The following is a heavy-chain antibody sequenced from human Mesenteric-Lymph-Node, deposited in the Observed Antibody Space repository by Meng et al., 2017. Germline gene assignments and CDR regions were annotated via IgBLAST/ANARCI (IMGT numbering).Heavy chain of an antibody. CDR3: ARSPYSGSALPFFDY. J-gene: IGHJ4*02. Sequence: VELQESGQGRVKPSQTLSLTCTVSGDSFNSPDYYWSWIRQPPEKGLEWIGYIYYSGSTYYNPSLKSRVSISGDTSNKQFSLKLTSVTAADTAVYYRARSPYSGSALPFFDYWGQGSLVTVSS. CDR1: GDSFNSPDYY. D-gene: IGHD1-26*01. V-gene: IGHV4-30-4*01. CDR2: IYYSGST.